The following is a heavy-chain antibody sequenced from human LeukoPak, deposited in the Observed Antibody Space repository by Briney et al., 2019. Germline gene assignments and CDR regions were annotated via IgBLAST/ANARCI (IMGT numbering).Heavy chain of an antibody. CDR1: GFTFSSYA. CDR2: ISYDGSNK. Sequence: PGGSLRLSCAASGFTFSSYAMHWVRQAPGKGLEWVAIISYDGSNKYSADSVKGRFTISRDNTKNMMYLQMNSLRVEDTAVYYCARDPGDSSGYYPQYYFDYWGQGTLVAVSS. D-gene: IGHD3-22*01. CDR3: ARDPGDSSGYYPQYYFDY. J-gene: IGHJ4*02. V-gene: IGHV3-30-3*01.